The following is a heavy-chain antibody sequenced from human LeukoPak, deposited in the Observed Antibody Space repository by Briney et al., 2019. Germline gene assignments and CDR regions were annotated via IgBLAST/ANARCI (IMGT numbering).Heavy chain of an antibody. J-gene: IGHJ4*02. CDR1: GGSFSGYY. Sequence: SETLSLTCAVYGGSFSGYYWSWLRQPPGKGLEWIGEINHSGSTNYNPSLKSRVTISVDTSKNQFSLKLSSVTAADTAVYYCARAHSRGYSYGYYFDYWGQGTLVTVSS. D-gene: IGHD5-18*01. CDR2: INHSGST. CDR3: ARAHSRGYSYGYYFDY. V-gene: IGHV4-34*01.